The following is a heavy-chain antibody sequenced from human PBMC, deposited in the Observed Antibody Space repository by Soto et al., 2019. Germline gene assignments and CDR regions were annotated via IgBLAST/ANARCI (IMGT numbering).Heavy chain of an antibody. CDR2: MNPNSGNT. V-gene: IGHV1-8*01. J-gene: IGHJ3*02. CDR3: ARGQSSGLTDAFDI. CDR1: GYTFTSYD. D-gene: IGHD6-19*01. Sequence: ASVKVSCKASGYTFTSYDINWVRQATGQGLEWMGWMNPNSGNTGYAQKFQGRVTMTRNTSISTAYMELSSLRSEDTAVYYCARGQSSGLTDAFDIWGQGTMVTVSS.